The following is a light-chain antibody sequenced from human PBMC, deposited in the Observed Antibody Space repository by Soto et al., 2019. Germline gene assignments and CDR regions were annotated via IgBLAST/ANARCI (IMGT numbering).Light chain of an antibody. J-gene: IGKJ1*01. Sequence: EIVLTQSPDTLSLSPGERATLSCRASQTVSTFLAWYQQKPGQAPRLIVYDASKRAPGIPARFIGSGSRTDFTLTVSSLEPEDFALYYCQQRSGWPTFGQGTKVDIK. CDR2: DAS. CDR1: QTVSTF. V-gene: IGKV3-11*01. CDR3: QQRSGWPT.